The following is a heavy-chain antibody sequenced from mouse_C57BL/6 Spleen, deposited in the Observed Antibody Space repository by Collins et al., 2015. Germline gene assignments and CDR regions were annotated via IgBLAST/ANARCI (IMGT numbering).Heavy chain of an antibody. D-gene: IGHD1-1*01. V-gene: IGHV1-39*01. CDR1: GYSFTGYN. J-gene: IGHJ2*01. CDR2: IDPYYGGT. CDR3: ARSRGYYGLDY. Sequence: EVQLQQSGPELEKPGASVKISCKASGYSFTGYNMNWVKESSGKSLEWIGEIDPYYGGTSYKQKFKGKATLTVDKSSSTAYMQLKSLTSEDSAVYYCARSRGYYGLDYWGQGTTLTVSS.